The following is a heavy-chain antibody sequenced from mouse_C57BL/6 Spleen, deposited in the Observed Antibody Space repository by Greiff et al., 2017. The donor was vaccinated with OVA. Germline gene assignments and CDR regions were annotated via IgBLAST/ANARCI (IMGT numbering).Heavy chain of an antibody. J-gene: IGHJ1*03. D-gene: IGHD1-1*01. CDR3: ASPYYGSSYWYFDV. Sequence: VQLQQSGAELVKPGASVKISCKASGYAFSSYWMNWVKQRPGKGLEWIGQIYPGDGDTNYNGKFKGKATLTAYKSSSTAYMQLSSLTSEDSAVYFCASPYYGSSYWYFDVWGTGTTVTVAS. CDR2: IYPGDGDT. V-gene: IGHV1-80*01. CDR1: GYAFSSYW.